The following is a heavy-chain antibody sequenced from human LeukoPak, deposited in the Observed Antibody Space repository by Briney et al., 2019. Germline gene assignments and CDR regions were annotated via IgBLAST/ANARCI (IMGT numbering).Heavy chain of an antibody. CDR2: ISGGGGTI. J-gene: IGHJ4*02. CDR1: GFTFSDYY. D-gene: IGHD3-22*01. V-gene: IGHV3-11*04. CDR3: ARNQEIDYYDSSGFYWGVEY. Sequence: GGSLRLSCAASGFTFSDYYMSWIRQAPGKGLEWVSYISGGGGTIYYADSVKGRFTISRDNAKNSLRLQMDSLRVEDTAVYYCARNQEIDYYDSSGFYWGVEYWGQGTLVTVSS.